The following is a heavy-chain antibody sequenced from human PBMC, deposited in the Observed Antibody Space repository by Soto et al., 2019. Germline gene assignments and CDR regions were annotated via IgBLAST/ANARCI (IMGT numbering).Heavy chain of an antibody. D-gene: IGHD5-12*01. CDR1: GYRFITYG. Sequence: QVDLVQSGNEVKKPGASVKVSCRTSGYRFITYGMSWVRQAPGQGLEWVGWIGPNNVRTNYAQKFQDRVTMTIDTSXTXXFLELRSLRPDDTAVYYCARNVPEFSGNALNWFDSWGQGTLVTVPS. V-gene: IGHV1-18*01. CDR3: ARNVPEFSGNALNWFDS. CDR2: IGPNNVRT. J-gene: IGHJ5*01.